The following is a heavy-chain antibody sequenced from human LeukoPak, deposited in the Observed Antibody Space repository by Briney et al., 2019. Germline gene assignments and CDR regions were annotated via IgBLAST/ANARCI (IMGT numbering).Heavy chain of an antibody. CDR1: GLTFSSYA. CDR3: AKDRSSSFSGFLEY. D-gene: IGHD6-6*01. V-gene: IGHV3-23*01. J-gene: IGHJ4*02. Sequence: QPGRCLRLSCAASGLTFSSYAMNWVRQAPGKWLEWVSAMSYSASSTYYADSVKGRFTISRDNSKHTLYLQMNSLRAEDTAVYYCAKDRSSSFSGFLEYWGEGTLVTVSS. CDR2: MSYSASST.